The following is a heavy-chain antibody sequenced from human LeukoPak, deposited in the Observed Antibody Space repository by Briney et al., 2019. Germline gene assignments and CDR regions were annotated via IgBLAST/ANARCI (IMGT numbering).Heavy chain of an antibody. V-gene: IGHV3-23*01. CDR2: IDGGGDST. Sequence: GGSLRLSCAASGFTFGIYAMGWVRQAPGKGLEWVSAIDGGGDSTYYADSVKGQFTISRDNSKNTLHLQMNSLRAEDTAVYYCARFPSRAIVYLYHMDVWGKGTTVTVSS. D-gene: IGHD5/OR15-5a*01. J-gene: IGHJ6*03. CDR3: ARFPSRAIVYLYHMDV. CDR1: GFTFGIYA.